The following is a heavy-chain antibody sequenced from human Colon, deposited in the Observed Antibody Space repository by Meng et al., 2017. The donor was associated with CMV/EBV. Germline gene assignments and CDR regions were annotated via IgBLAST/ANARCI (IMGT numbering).Heavy chain of an antibody. V-gene: IGHV4-34*01. CDR1: GQPPFSAYS. Sequence: QVQLHPGGAGPLKPWETLSRPCTVYGQPPFSAYSWSWIRQSPGRGLEWIGETNRSGNTKYNLSLMSRVTISVDMSKKQFSLKLTSLTAADTAVYYCASPQPVYGDYLYHWSQGTLVTVSS. CDR2: TNRSGNT. D-gene: IGHD4-17*01. J-gene: IGHJ5*02. CDR3: ASPQPVYGDYLYH.